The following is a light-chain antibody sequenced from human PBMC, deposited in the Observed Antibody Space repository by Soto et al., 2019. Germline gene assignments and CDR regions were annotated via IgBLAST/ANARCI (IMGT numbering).Light chain of an antibody. V-gene: IGKV1-33*01. J-gene: IGKJ3*01. CDR3: QQYDNLPL. CDR2: DAS. CDR1: QDISNY. Sequence: DIQMTQSRSSLSASVGDRVTITCQASQDISNYLNWYQQKPGKAPKLLIYDASNVETGVPSRFSGIGSGTDFTFTISSLQPVDIATYYCQQYDNLPLFGPGTKVDIK.